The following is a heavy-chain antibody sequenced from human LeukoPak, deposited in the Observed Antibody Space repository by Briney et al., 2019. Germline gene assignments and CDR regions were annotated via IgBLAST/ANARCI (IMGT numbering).Heavy chain of an antibody. CDR2: ISGSGGST. CDR1: GFTFSSYG. Sequence: GGSLRLSCAASGFTFSSYGMSWVRQAPGKGLEWVSAISGSGGSTYYADSVKGRFTISRDNSKNTLYLQMNSLRAEDTAVYYCAKNTGFNHWGYCFDYWGQGTLVTVSS. D-gene: IGHD3-16*01. V-gene: IGHV3-23*01. CDR3: AKNTGFNHWGYCFDY. J-gene: IGHJ4*02.